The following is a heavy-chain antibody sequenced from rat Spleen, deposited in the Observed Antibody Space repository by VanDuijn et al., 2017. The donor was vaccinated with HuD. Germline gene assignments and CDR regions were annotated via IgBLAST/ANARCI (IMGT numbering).Heavy chain of an antibody. Sequence: EVQLVETGGGLVQPGRSLKLSCVVSGFTFSSYWMYWIRQAPGKGLEWVSSINFDGGSTYYPDSVKGRFTISRDNAENTLYLQMDSLRSEDTATYYCAANYGGYGWFAYWGQGTLVTVSS. CDR1: GFTFSSYW. J-gene: IGHJ3*01. CDR2: INFDGGST. D-gene: IGHD1-11*01. CDR3: AANYGGYGWFAY. V-gene: IGHV5-58*01.